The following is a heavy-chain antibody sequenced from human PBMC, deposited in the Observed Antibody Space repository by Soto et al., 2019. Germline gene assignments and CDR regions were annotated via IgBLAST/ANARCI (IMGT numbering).Heavy chain of an antibody. J-gene: IGHJ4*02. CDR3: SKRSSSCTIVY. D-gene: IGHD6-6*01. CDR2: INSDGSST. Sequence: GGSLRLSCAASGFTFSSYWMHWVRQAPGKGLVWVSRINSDGSSTSYADSVKGRFTFCRDNAKNTLYLPMNRLRAEDAAAYYCSKRSSSCTIVYWGQGT. CDR1: GFTFSSYW. V-gene: IGHV3-74*01.